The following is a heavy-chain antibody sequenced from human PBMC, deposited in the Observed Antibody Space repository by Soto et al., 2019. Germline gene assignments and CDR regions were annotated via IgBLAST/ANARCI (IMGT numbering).Heavy chain of an antibody. CDR2: INPNSGGT. CDR1: GYTFTGYY. CDR3: ARDPGYCSDGSCSDAFDI. Sequence: SVKVSCKASGYTFTGYYMHWVRQAPGQGLEWMGWINPNSGGTNYAQKFQGRVTMTRDTSISTAYMELSRLRSDGTAVYYCARDPGYCSDGSCSDAFDIWGQGTMVTV. V-gene: IGHV1-2*02. D-gene: IGHD2-15*01. J-gene: IGHJ3*02.